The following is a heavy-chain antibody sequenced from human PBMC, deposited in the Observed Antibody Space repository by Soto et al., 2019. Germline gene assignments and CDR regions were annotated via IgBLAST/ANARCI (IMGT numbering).Heavy chain of an antibody. Sequence: QVQLVQSGAEVKKPGSSVKVSCTASGGTFTRFAFSWVRQAPGQGLEWLGGIIPIYGAANYGEKFQGRVTITADRSTSTAYMELSSLRSDDTAVYYCARASAYDFWGGHHLDVWGQGTSVTVSS. V-gene: IGHV1-69*06. CDR3: ARASAYDFWGGHHLDV. CDR1: GGTFTRFA. D-gene: IGHD3-3*01. J-gene: IGHJ6*02. CDR2: IIPIYGAA.